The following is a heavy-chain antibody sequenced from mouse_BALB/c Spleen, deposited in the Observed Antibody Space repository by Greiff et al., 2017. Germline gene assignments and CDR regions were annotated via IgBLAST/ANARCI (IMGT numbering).Heavy chain of an antibody. CDR2: INPSNGRT. D-gene: IGHD4-1*01. CDR3: ARLTGTRGFDYAMDY. CDR1: GYTFTSYW. Sequence: VQLQQPGAELVKPGASVKLSCKASGYTFTSYWMHWVKQRPGQGLEWIGEINPSNGRTNYNEKFKSKATLTVDKSSSTAYMQLSSLTSEDSAVYYGARLTGTRGFDYAMDYWGQGTSVTVSS. J-gene: IGHJ4*01. V-gene: IGHV1S81*02.